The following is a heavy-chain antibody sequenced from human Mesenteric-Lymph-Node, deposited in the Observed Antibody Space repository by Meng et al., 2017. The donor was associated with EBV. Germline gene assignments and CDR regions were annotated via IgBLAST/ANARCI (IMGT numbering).Heavy chain of an antibody. CDR3: ARADYYDTSGNLDF. J-gene: IGHJ4*02. D-gene: IGHD3-22*01. Sequence: QLQVSGPALVKLSETPSPPCSVSGGSFASTSYYWVWIRQPPGKGLEWIGSISYSGSTYYNPSLKSRVTISVDTPKNQFSLKLRSVTATDTAVYYCARADYYDTSGNLDFWGQGTLVTVSS. CDR1: GGSFASTSYY. V-gene: IGHV4-39*01. CDR2: ISYSGST.